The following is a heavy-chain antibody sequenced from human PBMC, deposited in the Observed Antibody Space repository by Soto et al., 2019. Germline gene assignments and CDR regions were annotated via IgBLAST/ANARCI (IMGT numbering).Heavy chain of an antibody. CDR3: ARGGRSGIVVVPAARRNWFDP. CDR2: IYYSGST. CDR1: GGSISSGGYY. Sequence: QVQLQESGPGLVKPSQTLSLTCTVSGGSISSGGYYWSWIRQHPGKGLEWIGYIYYSGSTYYNPSLKSRVTISVDTSKNQFSLKLSSVTAADTAVYYCARGGRSGIVVVPAARRNWFDPWGQGTLVTVSS. J-gene: IGHJ5*02. V-gene: IGHV4-31*03. D-gene: IGHD2-2*01.